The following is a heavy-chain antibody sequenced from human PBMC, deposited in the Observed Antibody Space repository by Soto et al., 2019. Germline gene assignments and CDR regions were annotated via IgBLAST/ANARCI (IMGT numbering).Heavy chain of an antibody. CDR1: GGTFSSYA. CDR2: IIPIFGTA. V-gene: IGHV1-69*01. Sequence: QVQLVQSGAEVKKPGSSVKVSCKASGGTFSSYAISWVRQAPGQGLEWMGGIIPIFGTANYAQKFQGRVTITADESTSTDYMELSSLRSEDTAVYYCASCGYSGYDQNSYYYGMDVWGQGTTVTVSS. D-gene: IGHD5-12*01. CDR3: ASCGYSGYDQNSYYYGMDV. J-gene: IGHJ6*02.